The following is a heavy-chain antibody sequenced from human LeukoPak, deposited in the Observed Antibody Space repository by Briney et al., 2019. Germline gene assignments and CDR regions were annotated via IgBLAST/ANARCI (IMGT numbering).Heavy chain of an antibody. D-gene: IGHD3-3*01. V-gene: IGHV4-30-4*08. CDR2: IYHSGNT. J-gene: IGHJ3*02. Sequence: SQTLSLTCTVSGDSITSDHYWTWIRQPPGKGLEWISYIYHSGNTYYTPSLRSRVTISVDRSKNQFSLKLSSVTAADTAVYYCATPTYYDFWSGYYISPGAFDIWGQGTMVTVSS. CDR1: GDSITSDHY. CDR3: ATPTYYDFWSGYYISPGAFDI.